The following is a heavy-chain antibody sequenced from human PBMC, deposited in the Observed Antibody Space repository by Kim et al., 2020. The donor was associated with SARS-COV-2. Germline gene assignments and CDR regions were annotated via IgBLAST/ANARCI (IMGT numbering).Heavy chain of an antibody. CDR3: AKAGSSWTWLDYFDY. J-gene: IGHJ4*02. Sequence: GGSLRLSCAASGFTFGDYAMHWVRQAPGKGLEWVSGISWNSGSIGYADSVKGRFTISRDNAKNSLYLQMNSLRAEDTALYYCAKAGSSWTWLDYFDYWGQGTLVTVSS. D-gene: IGHD6-13*01. CDR1: GFTFGDYA. V-gene: IGHV3-9*01. CDR2: ISWNSGSI.